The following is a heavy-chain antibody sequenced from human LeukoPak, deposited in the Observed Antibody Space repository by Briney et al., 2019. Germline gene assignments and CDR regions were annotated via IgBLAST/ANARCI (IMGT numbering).Heavy chain of an antibody. D-gene: IGHD2-15*01. CDR3: ARDCTGGTCYDAFDI. CDR2: ISYDGRNK. CDR1: GFTLSSYA. J-gene: IGHJ3*02. Sequence: GGSLRLSCAASGFTLSSYAMHWVRQAPGKGLEWVAVISYDGRNKYYADSVKGRFTISRDNSKNTLYLQMNSLRAEDTAVYYCARDCTGGTCYDAFDIWGQGTMVTVSS. V-gene: IGHV3-30*04.